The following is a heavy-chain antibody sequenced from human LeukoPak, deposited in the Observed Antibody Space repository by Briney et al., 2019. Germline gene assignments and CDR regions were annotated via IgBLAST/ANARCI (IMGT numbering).Heavy chain of an antibody. V-gene: IGHV3-30-3*01. Sequence: GGSLRLSCAASGFTFSSYAMHWVCQAPGKGLEWVAVISYDGSNKYYADSVKGRFTISRDNSKNTLYLQMNSLRAEDTAVYYCARDRAVATSHYFAYWGQGTLVTVSS. CDR2: ISYDGSNK. CDR3: ARDRAVATSHYFAY. CDR1: GFTFSSYA. D-gene: IGHD5-12*01. J-gene: IGHJ4*02.